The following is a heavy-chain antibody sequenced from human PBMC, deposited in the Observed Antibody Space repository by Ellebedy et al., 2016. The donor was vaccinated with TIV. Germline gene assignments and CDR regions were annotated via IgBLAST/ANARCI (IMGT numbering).Heavy chain of an antibody. V-gene: IGHV3-74*01. D-gene: IGHD5-24*01. CDR3: VREMEMAPMEDAFDV. CDR2: INRDGSST. Sequence: GESLKISCAASGFTFSSYWMHWVRQAPGKGLVWVSRINRDGSSTSYAGSVEGRFTMSRDNAKNTLYLQMNSLRAEDTAVYVCVREMEMAPMEDAFDVWGQGTTVTVSS. CDR1: GFTFSSYW. J-gene: IGHJ3*01.